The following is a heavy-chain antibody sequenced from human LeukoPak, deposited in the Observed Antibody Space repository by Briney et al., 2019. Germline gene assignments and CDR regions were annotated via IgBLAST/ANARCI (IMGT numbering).Heavy chain of an antibody. D-gene: IGHD3-22*01. CDR3: ARAPRITMIVVVTPQDY. CDR2: INAGNGNT. Sequence: ASVKVSCKASGYTFASYAMHWVRQAPGQRLEWMGWINAGNGNTKYSQKFQGRVTITRDTSASTAYMELSSLRSEDTAVYYCARAPRITMIVVVTPQDYWGQGTLVTVSS. J-gene: IGHJ4*02. CDR1: GYTFASYA. V-gene: IGHV1-3*01.